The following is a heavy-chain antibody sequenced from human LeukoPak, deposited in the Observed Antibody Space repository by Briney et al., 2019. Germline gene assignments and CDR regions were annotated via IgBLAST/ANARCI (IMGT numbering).Heavy chain of an antibody. CDR2: INHSGSA. CDR3: AREWAVYSSGWNKAFDY. J-gene: IGHJ4*02. Sequence: SSETLSLTCAVYGESFSGYYWSWIRQPPGKGLEWIGEINHSGSAHYNPSLKSRVTISVDTSKNQFSLKVRSVTAADTAVYYCAREWAVYSSGWNKAFDYWGQGTLVTVSS. D-gene: IGHD6-19*01. CDR1: GESFSGYY. V-gene: IGHV4-34*01.